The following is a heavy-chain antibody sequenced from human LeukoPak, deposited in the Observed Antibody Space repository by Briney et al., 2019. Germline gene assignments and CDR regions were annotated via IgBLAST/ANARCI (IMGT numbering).Heavy chain of an antibody. V-gene: IGHV3-23*01. CDR1: GFTFSSYA. CDR3: SYCSGTSCYSGNWFDP. CDR2: ISGSGGST. J-gene: IGHJ5*02. Sequence: PGGSLRLSCAASGFTFSSYAMSWVRQAPGKGLEWVSAISGSGGSTYYADSVKGRFTISRDNSKNTLYLQMNSLRAEDTAVYYCSYCSGTSCYSGNWFDPWGQGTLVTVSS. D-gene: IGHD2-2*01.